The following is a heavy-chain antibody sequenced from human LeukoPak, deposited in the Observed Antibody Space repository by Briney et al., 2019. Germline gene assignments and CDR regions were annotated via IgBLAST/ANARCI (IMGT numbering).Heavy chain of an antibody. V-gene: IGHV4-59*10. Sequence: SETLSLTCAVYGGSFSGYYWSWIRQPPGKGLEWIGRIYTSGSTNYNPSLKSRVTMSVDTSKNQFSLKLSSVTAADTAVYYCARAHSSSWYGFDAFDIWGQGTMVTVSS. CDR1: GGSFSGYY. D-gene: IGHD6-13*01. J-gene: IGHJ3*02. CDR2: IYTSGST. CDR3: ARAHSSSWYGFDAFDI.